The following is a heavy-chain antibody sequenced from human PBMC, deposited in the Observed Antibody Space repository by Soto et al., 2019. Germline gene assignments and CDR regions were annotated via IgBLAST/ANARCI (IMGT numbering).Heavy chain of an antibody. CDR2: FDPEDGET. CDR1: GYTPTELS. Sequence: GASVKVSRKVSGYTPTELSIHWVRQAPGKGLEWMGGFDPEDGETIYAQKFQGRVTMTEDTSTDTAYMELSSLRSEDTAVYYCATDPRVRAAFDPWGQGTLVTVSS. V-gene: IGHV1-24*01. J-gene: IGHJ5*02. CDR3: ATDPRVRAAFDP. D-gene: IGHD2-15*01.